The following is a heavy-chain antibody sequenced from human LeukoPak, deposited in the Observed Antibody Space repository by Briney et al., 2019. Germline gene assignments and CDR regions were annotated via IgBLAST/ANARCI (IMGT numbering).Heavy chain of an antibody. CDR1: GGSISSYY. CDR3: ARRHKVGAGDALDI. J-gene: IGHJ3*02. Sequence: SETLSLTCTVSGGSISSYYWSWIRQPPGKGLEWVGYIYYSGSTNYNPSLKSRVTISVDTSKNQFSLKLSSVTAADTAVYYCARRHKVGAGDALDIWGQGTMVTVSS. CDR2: IYYSGST. V-gene: IGHV4-59*08. D-gene: IGHD3-10*01.